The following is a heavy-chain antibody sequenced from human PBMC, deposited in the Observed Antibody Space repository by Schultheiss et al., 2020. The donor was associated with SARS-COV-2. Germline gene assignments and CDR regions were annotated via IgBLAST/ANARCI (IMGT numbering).Heavy chain of an antibody. CDR2: IYYSGST. CDR1: GGSISSYY. V-gene: IGHV4-59*12. J-gene: IGHJ4*02. Sequence: GSLRLSCTVSGGSISSYYWSWIRQPPGKGLEWIGYIYYSGSTYYNPSLKSRVTISVDTSKNQFSLKLSSVTAADTAVYYCARVHQGFDWGQGTLVTVSS. D-gene: IGHD3-10*01. CDR3: ARVHQGFD.